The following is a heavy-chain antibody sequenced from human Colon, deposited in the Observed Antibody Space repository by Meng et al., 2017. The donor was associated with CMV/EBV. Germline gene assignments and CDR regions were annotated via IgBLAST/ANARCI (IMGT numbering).Heavy chain of an antibody. CDR2: ISHCGNT. CDR3: ARSPGYWSLDY. CDR1: GDSISSNHW. V-gene: IGHV4-4*02. Sequence: SETLSLTCAVSGDSISSNHWWSWVRQPPGKGLEWIGEISHCGNTKYNPSLQSRATISVDKTKNHFSLKLTSVTAADTGVYFCARSPGYWSLDYWGQGTLVTVSS. D-gene: IGHD2-8*02. J-gene: IGHJ4*02.